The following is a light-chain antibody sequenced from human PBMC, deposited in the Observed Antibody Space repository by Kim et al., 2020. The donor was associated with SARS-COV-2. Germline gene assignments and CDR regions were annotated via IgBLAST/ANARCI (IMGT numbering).Light chain of an antibody. CDR3: QAWDSTTFYV. J-gene: IGLJ1*01. CDR1: RLGDKY. V-gene: IGLV3-1*01. CDR2: QDS. Sequence: SYELTQPPSVSVSPGQTVSITCSGDRLGDKYACWYQQRPGQSHVLVIYQDSKRPSGIPERFSGSNSGNTATLTISGTQAMDEADYYCQAWDSTTFYVFGT.